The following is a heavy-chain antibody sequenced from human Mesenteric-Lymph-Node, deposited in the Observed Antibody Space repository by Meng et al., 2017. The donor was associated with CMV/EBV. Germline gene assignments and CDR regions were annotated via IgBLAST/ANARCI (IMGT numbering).Heavy chain of an antibody. V-gene: IGHV3-21*01. CDR2: ISSSNSYI. CDR3: ARYYNNYGNWFDP. CDR1: GFTFTNYS. J-gene: IGHJ5*02. Sequence: GESLKISCATSGFTFTNYSMNWVRQAPGKGLEWVSSISSSNSYIYYADSVKGRFTIARDNAKNSLYLQMNSLRAEDTAVYYCARYYNNYGNWFDPWGQGTLVTVSS. D-gene: IGHD4-11*01.